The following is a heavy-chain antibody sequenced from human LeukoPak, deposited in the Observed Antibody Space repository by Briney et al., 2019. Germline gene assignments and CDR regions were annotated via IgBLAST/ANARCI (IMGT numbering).Heavy chain of an antibody. J-gene: IGHJ3*02. CDR3: ASSYYLTIDMITFGGVIVKNAFDI. CDR2: IYHSGST. CDR1: GGSISSSNW. D-gene: IGHD3-16*02. V-gene: IGHV4-4*02. Sequence: PSETLSLTCAVSGGSISSSNWWSWVRPPPGKGLEWIGEIYHSGSTNYNPSLKSRVTISVDKSKNQFSLKLSSVTAADTAVYYCASSYYLTIDMITFGGVIVKNAFDIWGQGTMVTVSS.